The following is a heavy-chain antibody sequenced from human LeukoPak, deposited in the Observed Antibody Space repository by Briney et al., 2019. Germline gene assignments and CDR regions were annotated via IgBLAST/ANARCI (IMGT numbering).Heavy chain of an antibody. CDR1: GGSISSSIYY. CDR3: ARHPGSNPNWFDP. V-gene: IGHV4-39*01. J-gene: IGHJ5*02. D-gene: IGHD3-10*01. Sequence: SSETLSLTCTVSGGSISSSIYYWAWIRQPPGKGLEWIGNIYCGGSTYYNRSLKSRVTISVDTSKKQFSLKLSSVTAADTAVYYCARHPGSNPNWFDPWGQGILVTVSS. CDR2: IYCGGST.